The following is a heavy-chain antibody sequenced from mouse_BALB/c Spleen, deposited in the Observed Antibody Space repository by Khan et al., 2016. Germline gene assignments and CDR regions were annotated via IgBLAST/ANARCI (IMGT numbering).Heavy chain of an antibody. Sequence: EVQLLESGGGLVQPGGSLRLSCAASGFDFSSYWMNWVRQAPGKGLEWMGGIKPESRSINYTPSLKDKFIISSDNDKHTLLLQMRHVRSEDTALYYCPCSNYYAMDYWGQGTAVTVSS. CDR3: PCSNYYAMDY. V-gene: IGHV4-1*02. D-gene: IGHD2-5*01. CDR1: GFDFSSYW. J-gene: IGHJ4*01. CDR2: IKPESRSI.